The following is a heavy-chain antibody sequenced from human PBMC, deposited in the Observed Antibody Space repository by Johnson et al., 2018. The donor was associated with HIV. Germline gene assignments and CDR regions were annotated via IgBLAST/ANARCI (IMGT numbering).Heavy chain of an antibody. CDR1: GFSVSSNY. J-gene: IGHJ3*02. Sequence: VQLVESGGGLIQPGGSLRLSCAASGFSVSSNYMNWVRQAPGKGLEWVSVIYSGGVTYYADSVKGRFTISRDISKNTLYLQMNNLTAEDTAVYYWAKNRPQSGRFGEARIGAFDIWGQGTMVTVSS. V-gene: IGHV3-53*01. CDR3: AKNRPQSGRFGEARIGAFDI. CDR2: IYSGGVT. D-gene: IGHD3-10*01.